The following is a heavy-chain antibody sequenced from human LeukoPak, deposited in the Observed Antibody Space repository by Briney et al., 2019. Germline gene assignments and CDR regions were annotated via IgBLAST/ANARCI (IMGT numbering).Heavy chain of an antibody. CDR1: GGSISSYY. CDR3: ARIDILTGWRFDY. CDR2: IYYSGST. Sequence: SETLSLTCTVSGGSISSYYWSWIRQPPGKGLEWIGYIYYSGSTNYNPSLESRVTISVDTSKNQFSLKLSSVTAADTAVYYCARIDILTGWRFDYWGQGTLVTVSS. V-gene: IGHV4-59*01. J-gene: IGHJ4*02. D-gene: IGHD3-9*01.